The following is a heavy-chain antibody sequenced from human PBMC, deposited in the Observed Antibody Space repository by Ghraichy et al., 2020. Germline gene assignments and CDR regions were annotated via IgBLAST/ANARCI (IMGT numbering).Heavy chain of an antibody. CDR3: ARDPGDSSGWNGFDY. CDR1: GYTFINYA. Sequence: ASVKVSCKASGYTFINYAISWVRQAPGQGLEWMGGINTYNSHTNSAEKVQDRVTVTTDTSTNTVYMELSSLRSDDTAVYYCARDPGDSSGWNGFDYWGQGTLVTVSS. J-gene: IGHJ5*01. V-gene: IGHV1-18*01. D-gene: IGHD6-19*01. CDR2: INTYNSHT.